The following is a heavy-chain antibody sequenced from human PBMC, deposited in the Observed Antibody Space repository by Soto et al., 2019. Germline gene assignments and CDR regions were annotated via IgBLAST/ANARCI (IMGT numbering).Heavy chain of an antibody. CDR2: ISAYNGNT. V-gene: IGHV1-18*01. CDR1: GYTFTSYG. CDR3: ARDKSSTNGYNWFDP. D-gene: IGHD2-15*01. J-gene: IGHJ5*02. Sequence: QVQLVQSGAEVKKPGASVKVSCKASGYTFTSYGISWVRQAPGQGLEWMGWISAYNGNTNYAQKLQGRVTMTTDTSXXKAYLELRSLRSDDTAVYYCARDKSSTNGYNWFDPWGQGTLVTVSS.